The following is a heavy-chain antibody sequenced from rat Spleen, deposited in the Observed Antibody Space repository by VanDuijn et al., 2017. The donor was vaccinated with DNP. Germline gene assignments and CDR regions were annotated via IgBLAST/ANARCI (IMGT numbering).Heavy chain of an antibody. CDR3: VRWNSGHFDY. CDR2: ISHEGSST. D-gene: IGHD4-3*01. J-gene: IGHJ2*01. CDR1: GFTFSDYH. Sequence: EVHLVESGGGLVQPGRSLKLSCVASGFTFSDYHMAWVRQAPKKGLEWVASISHEGSSTYYGDSVKGRFTISRDNAKSTLYLQMNSLRSEDMATYYCVRWNSGHFDYWGQGVMVTVSS. V-gene: IGHV5-22*01.